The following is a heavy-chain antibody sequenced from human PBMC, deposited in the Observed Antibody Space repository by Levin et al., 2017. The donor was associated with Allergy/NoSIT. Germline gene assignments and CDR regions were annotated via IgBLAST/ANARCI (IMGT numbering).Heavy chain of an antibody. D-gene: IGHD2-15*01. Sequence: PSQTLSLTCAVYGGSLTGYYWSWIRQPPGKGLEWIGEINHSGSTNYIPSLKSRVTISVDTSKNQFSLKLSSVTAADTAVYYCARSSHCSGGTCYSLGYYDYAMDVWGQGTTVTVSS. J-gene: IGHJ6*02. CDR2: INHSGST. CDR1: GGSLTGYY. CDR3: ARSSHCSGGTCYSLGYYDYAMDV. V-gene: IGHV4-34*01.